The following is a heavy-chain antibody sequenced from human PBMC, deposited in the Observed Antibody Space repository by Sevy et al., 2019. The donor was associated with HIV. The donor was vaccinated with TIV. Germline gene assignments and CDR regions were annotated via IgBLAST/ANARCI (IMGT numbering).Heavy chain of an antibody. D-gene: IGHD6-6*01. CDR1: GGSISSYY. V-gene: IGHV4-59*01. Sequence: SETLSLTYTVSGGSISSYYWSWIRQPPGKGLEWIGYIYYSGSTNYNPSLKSRVTISVDTSKNQFSLKLSSVTAADTAVYYCARSPSISYYYYMDVWGKGTTVTVSS. J-gene: IGHJ6*03. CDR2: IYYSGST. CDR3: ARSPSISYYYYMDV.